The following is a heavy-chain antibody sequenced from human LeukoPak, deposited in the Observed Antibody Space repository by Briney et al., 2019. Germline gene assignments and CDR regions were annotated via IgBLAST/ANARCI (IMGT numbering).Heavy chain of an antibody. D-gene: IGHD3-22*01. Sequence: ASVKVSCKASGYTFTSYYMHWVRQAPGQGLEWMGIINPSGGSTSYAQKFQGRVTMTRDTSTSTVYMELSSLRSEDTAVYYCARVSTNYYDSSGCYRHFDYWGQGTLVTVSS. V-gene: IGHV1-46*01. CDR3: ARVSTNYYDSSGCYRHFDY. CDR2: INPSGGST. J-gene: IGHJ4*02. CDR1: GYTFTSYY.